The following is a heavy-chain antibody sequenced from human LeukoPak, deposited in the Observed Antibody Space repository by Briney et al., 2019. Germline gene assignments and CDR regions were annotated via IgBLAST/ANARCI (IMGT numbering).Heavy chain of an antibody. J-gene: IGHJ1*01. Sequence: GGSLRLSCAASGFTFSIYWMHWVRQAPGKGLVWVSRIKNDGSTNYADSVKGRFTISRDNAKNTVSLQMNSLRAEDTAVYYCARAPSETGGYYPEYFRHWGQGTLVTVSS. D-gene: IGHD3-22*01. CDR1: GFTFSIYW. CDR2: IKNDGST. V-gene: IGHV3-74*01. CDR3: ARAPSETGGYYPEYFRH.